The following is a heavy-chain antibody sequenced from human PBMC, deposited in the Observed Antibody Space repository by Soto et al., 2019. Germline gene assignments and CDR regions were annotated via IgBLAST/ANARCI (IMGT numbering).Heavy chain of an antibody. Sequence: ASVKVSCKASGFTFTSSAVQWVRQARGQRLEWIGWIVVGSGNTNYAQKFQERVTITRDMSTSTAYMELSSLRSEDTAVYYCAAESQNYYYGSGKPADYYYYYGMDVWGQGTTVTVSS. CDR3: AAESQNYYYGSGKPADYYYYYGMDV. CDR1: GFTFTSSA. D-gene: IGHD3-10*01. J-gene: IGHJ6*02. V-gene: IGHV1-58*01. CDR2: IVVGSGNT.